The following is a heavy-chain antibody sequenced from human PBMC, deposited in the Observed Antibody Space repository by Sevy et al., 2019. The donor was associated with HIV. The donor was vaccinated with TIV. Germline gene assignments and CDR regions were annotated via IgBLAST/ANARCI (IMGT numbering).Heavy chain of an antibody. J-gene: IGHJ3*01. Sequence: GGSLRLSCVASGSSFGIPWMSWVRQAPGKGLEWVAKINQDGGQKYQVDSEKGRFTIPRDNAKSSLNLKMNSLRVEDTALYYCARDPDPVPGVAFDVWGQGTMVTVSS. V-gene: IGHV3-7*01. CDR1: GSSFGIPW. CDR3: ARDPDPVPGVAFDV. CDR2: INQDGGQK.